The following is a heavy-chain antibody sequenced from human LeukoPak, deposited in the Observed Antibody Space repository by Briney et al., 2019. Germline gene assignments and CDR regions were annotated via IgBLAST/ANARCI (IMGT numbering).Heavy chain of an antibody. D-gene: IGHD3-10*01. J-gene: IGHJ6*03. Sequence: GASVKVSCKASGYTFTSYGISWVRQAPGQGLEWMGWISAYNGNTNYAQKFQGRVTITADKSTSTAYMELSSLRSEDTAVYYCASRTYGSGSYYNVDYYYYYMDVWGKGTTVTVSS. V-gene: IGHV1-18*01. CDR2: ISAYNGNT. CDR3: ASRTYGSGSYYNVDYYYYYMDV. CDR1: GYTFTSYG.